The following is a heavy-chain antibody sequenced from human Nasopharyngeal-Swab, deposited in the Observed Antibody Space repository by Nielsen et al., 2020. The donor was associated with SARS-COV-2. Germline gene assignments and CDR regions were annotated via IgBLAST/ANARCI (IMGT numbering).Heavy chain of an antibody. J-gene: IGHJ4*02. CDR1: GYTLTELS. CDR2: INPHSGGT. Sequence: ASVKVSCKVSGYTLTELSMHWVRQAPGQGLEWMGCINPHSGGTNYAQKFQGWVTMTRDTSINTAYMDLSRLTSDDTAVYYCATDGSGSYPLYYFDYWGQGTLVTVSS. D-gene: IGHD3-10*01. V-gene: IGHV1-2*04. CDR3: ATDGSGSYPLYYFDY.